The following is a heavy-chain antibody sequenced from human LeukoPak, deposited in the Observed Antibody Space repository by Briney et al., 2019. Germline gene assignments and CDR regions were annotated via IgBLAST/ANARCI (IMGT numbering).Heavy chain of an antibody. J-gene: IGHJ6*03. CDR1: EFSFGSYA. CDR2: ISGSGDST. D-gene: IGHD1-26*01. CDR3: AKGGGSYFRRVTYYCYYMDV. V-gene: IGHV3-23*01. Sequence: GGSLRLSCAASEFSFGSYAMSWVRQAPGKGLQWVSGISGSGDSTYYADSVNGRFTISRNNSKNTLYLQMISLRAEDTAVYYCAKGGGSYFRRVTYYCYYMDVWGKGTTVTVSS.